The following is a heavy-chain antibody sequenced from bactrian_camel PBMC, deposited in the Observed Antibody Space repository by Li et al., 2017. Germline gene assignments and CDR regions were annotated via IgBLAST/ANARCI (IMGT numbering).Heavy chain of an antibody. V-gene: IGHV3S1*01. CDR1: GFTFSNNW. J-gene: IGHJ6*01. CDR3: AIDLGQGGALIFDY. CDR2: IYTGDGRT. D-gene: IGHD2*01. Sequence: VQLVESGGGLVQPGGSLTLSCAASGFTFSNNWMHWVRQAPGKGLEWVSTIYTGDGRTKSADSVKGRFTISRDDAKNTLYLQLNSLKTEDTAMYYCAIDLGQGGALIFDYWGQGTQVTVS.